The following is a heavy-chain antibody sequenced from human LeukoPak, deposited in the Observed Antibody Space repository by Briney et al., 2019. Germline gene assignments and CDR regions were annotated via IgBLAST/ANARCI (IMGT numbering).Heavy chain of an antibody. CDR1: GYSISSIYY. CDR2: IYNSGTT. V-gene: IGHV4-38-2*02. J-gene: IGHJ4*02. CDR3: ARVAGNNRQGADY. Sequence: SEILSLTCKVPGYSISSIYYWGWIRQPPGKGLEWIATIYNSGTTYYNPSLKSRVSISMDTSKNQFSLKLTSVTAADTAVYYCARVAGNNRQGADYWGQGILVTVSS. D-gene: IGHD1-14*01.